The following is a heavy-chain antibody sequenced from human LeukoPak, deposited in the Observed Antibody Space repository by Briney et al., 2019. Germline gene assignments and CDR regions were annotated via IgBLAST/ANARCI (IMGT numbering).Heavy chain of an antibody. V-gene: IGHV3-21*01. D-gene: IGHD5-24*01. J-gene: IGHJ4*02. CDR3: ARAGSRDGYNFGY. Sequence: GGSLRLSCAASGFTFSSYSMNWVRQAPGKGLEWVSSISSSSSYIYYADSVKGRFTISRDNAKNSLYLQMNSLRAEDTAVYYCARAGSRDGYNFGYWGQGTQVTVSS. CDR1: GFTFSSYS. CDR2: ISSSSSYI.